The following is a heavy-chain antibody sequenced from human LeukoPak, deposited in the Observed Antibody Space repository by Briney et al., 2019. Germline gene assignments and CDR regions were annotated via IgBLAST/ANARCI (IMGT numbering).Heavy chain of an antibody. CDR2: INHSGST. Sequence: SETLSLTCAVYGGSFSGYYWSWIRQPPGKGLEWIGEINHSGSTNYNPSLKSRVTISVDTSKNQFSLKLSSVTAADTAVYYCAGGNPTADYWGQGTLVTVSS. J-gene: IGHJ4*02. CDR1: GGSFSGYY. V-gene: IGHV4-34*01. CDR3: AGGNPTADY.